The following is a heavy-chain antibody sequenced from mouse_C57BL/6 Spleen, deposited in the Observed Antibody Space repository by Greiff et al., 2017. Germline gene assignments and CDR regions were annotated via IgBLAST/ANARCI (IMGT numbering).Heavy chain of an antibody. D-gene: IGHD3-2*02. Sequence: VQLQQSGPELVKPGASVKISCKASGYSFTGYYLNWVKQSPEKSLEWIGEINPSTGGTTYNQKFKAKATLTVDKSSSTAYMQHKNLTSEDSAVYYCASRDSSGYEDYAMDDWGQGTSVTVSS. V-gene: IGHV1-42*01. CDR1: GYSFTGYY. J-gene: IGHJ4*01. CDR2: INPSTGGT. CDR3: ASRDSSGYEDYAMDD.